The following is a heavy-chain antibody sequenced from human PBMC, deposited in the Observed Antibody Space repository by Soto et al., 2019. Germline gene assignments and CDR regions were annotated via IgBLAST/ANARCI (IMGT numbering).Heavy chain of an antibody. Sequence: ASVKVSCKASGYTFTSYAMHWVRQAPGQRLEWMGWINAGNGNTKYSQKFQGRVTITRDTSASTAYMELSSLRSEDTAVYYCAREKIVVVPAALHYYYYGMDVWGQGTTVTVSS. CDR1: GYTFTSYA. J-gene: IGHJ6*02. V-gene: IGHV1-3*01. CDR2: INAGNGNT. CDR3: AREKIVVVPAALHYYYYGMDV. D-gene: IGHD2-2*01.